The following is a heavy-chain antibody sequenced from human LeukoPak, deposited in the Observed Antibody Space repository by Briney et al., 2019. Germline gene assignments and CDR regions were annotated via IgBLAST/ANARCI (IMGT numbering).Heavy chain of an antibody. CDR2: IYPGDSDT. CDR1: GDTFTNYW. Sequence: GESLKISCKGSGDTFTNYWIGWVRQMPGRDLEWMAIIYPGDSDTRYSPSFQGQVTVSADKSTRTAYLQWSSLKASDTAMYYCVRRSAVTYYDAFDIWGQGTMVTVSS. D-gene: IGHD4-17*01. J-gene: IGHJ3*02. CDR3: VRRSAVTYYDAFDI. V-gene: IGHV5-51*01.